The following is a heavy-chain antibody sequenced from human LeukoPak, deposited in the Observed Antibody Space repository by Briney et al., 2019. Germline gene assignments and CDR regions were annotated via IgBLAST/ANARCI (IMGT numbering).Heavy chain of an antibody. D-gene: IGHD3-10*01. J-gene: IGHJ5*02. Sequence: PGGSLRLSCAASGFTFSSYAMSWVRQAPGRGLEWVSAISGSGGSTYYADSVKGRFTISRDNSKNTLYLQMNSLRAEDTAVYYCAKSPGEYYYGSGSYYGYNWFDPWGQGTLVTVSS. V-gene: IGHV3-23*01. CDR3: AKSPGEYYYGSGSYYGYNWFDP. CDR2: ISGSGGST. CDR1: GFTFSSYA.